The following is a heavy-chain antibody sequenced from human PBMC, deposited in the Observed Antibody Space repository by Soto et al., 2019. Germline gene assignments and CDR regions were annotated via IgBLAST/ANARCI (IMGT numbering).Heavy chain of an antibody. CDR3: ARHRTLTAMGGGYYFDY. J-gene: IGHJ4*02. V-gene: IGHV4-39*01. Sequence: SETLSLTCTVSGGSISSSSYYWGWIRQPPGKGLEWIGSIYYSGSTYYNPSLKSRVTISVDTSKNQFSLKLSSVTAADTAVYYCARHRTLTAMGGGYYFDYWGQGTLVTVSS. CDR1: GGSISSSSYY. CDR2: IYYSGST. D-gene: IGHD5-18*01.